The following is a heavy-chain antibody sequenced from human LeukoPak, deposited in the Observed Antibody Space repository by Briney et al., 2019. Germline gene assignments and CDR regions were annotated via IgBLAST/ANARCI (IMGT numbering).Heavy chain of an antibody. CDR2: TSTNSENT. Sequence: ASVKVSCKTSGYIFANFGIVWVRQAPGRGLEWVGWTSTNSENTRSAQNLKDRVTLTTDTATDTAYMDLRNLRSDDTATYFCARRPYGSGRPADYWGRGTLVTVSS. CDR3: ARRPYGSGRPADY. CDR1: GYIFANFG. V-gene: IGHV1-18*01. D-gene: IGHD3-10*01. J-gene: IGHJ4*02.